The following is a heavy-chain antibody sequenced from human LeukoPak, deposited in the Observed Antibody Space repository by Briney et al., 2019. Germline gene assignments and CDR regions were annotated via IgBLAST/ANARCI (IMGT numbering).Heavy chain of an antibody. Sequence: GGSLRLSCAASGFTFSSYGMHRVRDAPGKGLEWVAVISYDGSNKYYADSVKGRFTISRDNSKNTLYLQMNSLRAEDTAVYYCAKEGSIWGQGTMVTVSS. J-gene: IGHJ3*02. CDR3: AKEGSI. V-gene: IGHV3-30*18. CDR2: ISYDGSNK. CDR1: GFTFSSYG.